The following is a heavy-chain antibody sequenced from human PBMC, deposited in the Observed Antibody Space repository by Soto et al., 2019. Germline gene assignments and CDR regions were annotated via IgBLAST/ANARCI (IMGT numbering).Heavy chain of an antibody. V-gene: IGHV3-21*01. D-gene: IGHD5-12*01. CDR1: GFTFSSYS. J-gene: IGHJ6*02. CDR2: ISSSSSYI. Sequence: NPGGSLRLSCAASGFTFSSYSMNWVRQAPGKGLEWVSSISSSSSYIYYADSVKGRFTISRDNAKNSLYLQMNSLRAEDTAVYYCARDFQNRRDGYNYRFDNGMDVWGQGTTVTVSS. CDR3: ARDFQNRRDGYNYRFDNGMDV.